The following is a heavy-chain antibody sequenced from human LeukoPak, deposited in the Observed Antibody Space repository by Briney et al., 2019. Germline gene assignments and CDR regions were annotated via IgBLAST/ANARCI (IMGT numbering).Heavy chain of an antibody. V-gene: IGHV4-59*08. J-gene: IGHJ4*02. D-gene: IGHD6-19*01. Sequence: PSETLSLTCTVSGGSISASYWSWIRQPPGKGLEWIGYIYYSGSTNYNPSLKSRVTISVDTSKNHFSLKLRSVTAADKAVYYCARQGGSGWNDFDYWGQGTLVTVSS. CDR3: ARQGGSGWNDFDY. CDR1: GGSISASY. CDR2: IYYSGST.